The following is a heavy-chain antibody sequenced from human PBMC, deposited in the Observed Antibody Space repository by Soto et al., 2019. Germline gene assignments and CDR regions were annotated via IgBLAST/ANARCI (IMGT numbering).Heavy chain of an antibody. V-gene: IGHV4-31*03. Sequence: QVQLQESGPGLVKPSQTLSLTCTVSGGSISSGGYYWSWIRQHPGKGLEWIGYIYYSGSTYYNPSLKSRVTISVDTAKNQCSLKLSSVTAADTAVYYCARARLGRGAFDIWGQGTMVTVSS. CDR3: ARARLGRGAFDI. CDR2: IYYSGST. D-gene: IGHD7-27*01. CDR1: GGSISSGGYY. J-gene: IGHJ3*02.